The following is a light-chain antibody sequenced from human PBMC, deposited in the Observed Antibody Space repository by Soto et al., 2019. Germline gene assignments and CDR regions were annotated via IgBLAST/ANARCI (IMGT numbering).Light chain of an antibody. CDR2: GAS. CDR1: QSVSSN. CDR3: QQFNYWPPIT. J-gene: IGKJ5*01. V-gene: IGKV3-15*01. Sequence: EIVLTQSPATLSLSPGERATLSCRASQSVSSNLAWYQQIPGRAPRLLIYGASTRASGIPVRFSASGSGTEFTLTISSLQSEDFAVYYCQQFNYWPPITFGQGTRLENK.